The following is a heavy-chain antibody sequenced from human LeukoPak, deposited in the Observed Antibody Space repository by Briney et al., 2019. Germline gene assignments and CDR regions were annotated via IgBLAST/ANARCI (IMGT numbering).Heavy chain of an antibody. D-gene: IGHD1-26*01. CDR2: IYYSGST. CDR1: GGSISSYC. J-gene: IGHJ4*02. CDR3: AAGGSWGGFDY. V-gene: IGHV4-59*08. Sequence: SETLSLTCTVSGGSISSYCWSWIRQPPGKGLEWIGYIYYSGSTDYNPSLKSRVTISVDTSKNQFSLKLSSVTAADTAVYYCAAGGSWGGFDYWGQGTLVTVSS.